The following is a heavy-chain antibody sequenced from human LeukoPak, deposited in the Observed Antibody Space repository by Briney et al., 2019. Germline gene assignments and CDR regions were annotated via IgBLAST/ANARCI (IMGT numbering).Heavy chain of an antibody. CDR3: ARDLSGDLGY. CDR2: IYHSGST. V-gene: IGHV4-38-2*02. J-gene: IGHJ4*02. CDR1: GYSISSGYY. D-gene: IGHD2-21*02. Sequence: SETLSLTCTVSGYSISSGYYWGWIRQPPGKGLEWIGSIYHSGSTYYNPSLKSRVTISVDTSKNQFSLKLSSVTAADTAVYYCARDLSGDLGYWGQGTLVTVSS.